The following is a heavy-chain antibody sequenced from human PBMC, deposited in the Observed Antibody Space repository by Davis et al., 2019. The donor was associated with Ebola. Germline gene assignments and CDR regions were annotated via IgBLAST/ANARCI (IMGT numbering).Heavy chain of an antibody. Sequence: GESLKISCAASGFTFSNYGMHWVRQAPGKGLEWVALIWYDGSNKYYADSVKGRFTISRDNSKNTLYLQMNSLRAEGTAVYYCARDRVGGYSYGYMGYWGQGTLVTVSS. J-gene: IGHJ4*02. CDR3: ARDRVGGYSYGYMGY. CDR1: GFTFSNYG. D-gene: IGHD5-18*01. V-gene: IGHV3-33*01. CDR2: IWYDGSNK.